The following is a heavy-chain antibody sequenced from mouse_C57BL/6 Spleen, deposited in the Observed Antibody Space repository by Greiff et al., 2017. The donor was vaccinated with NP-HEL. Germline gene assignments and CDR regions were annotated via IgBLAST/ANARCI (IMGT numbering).Heavy chain of an antibody. CDR2: IYPGDGDT. J-gene: IGHJ4*01. CDR1: GYAFSSSW. Sequence: QVQLKESGPELVKPGASVKISCKASGYAFSSSWMNWVKQRPGKGLEWIGRIYPGDGDTNYNGKFKGKATLTADKSSSTAYMQLSSLTSEDSAVYFCAKKGSSGYANAMDYWGQGTSVTVSS. V-gene: IGHV1-82*01. CDR3: AKKGSSGYANAMDY. D-gene: IGHD3-2*02.